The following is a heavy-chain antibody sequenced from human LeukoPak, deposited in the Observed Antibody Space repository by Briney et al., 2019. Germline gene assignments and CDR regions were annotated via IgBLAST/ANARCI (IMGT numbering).Heavy chain of an antibody. V-gene: IGHV3-66*01. CDR3: AKDVAVAAGVYAFDI. J-gene: IGHJ3*02. CDR1: GFTVSSNY. D-gene: IGHD6-19*01. Sequence: GGSLRLSCVAYGFTVSSNYMSWVRQAPGKGLEWVSVIYNDGSSYYADSVKGRFTISRDNSKNTLYLQMNSLRAEDTAIYYCAKDVAVAAGVYAFDIWGQGTMVTVSS. CDR2: IYNDGSS.